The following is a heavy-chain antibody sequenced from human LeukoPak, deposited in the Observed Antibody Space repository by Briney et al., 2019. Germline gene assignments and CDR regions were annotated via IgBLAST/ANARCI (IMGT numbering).Heavy chain of an antibody. CDR1: RFIFENFA. V-gene: IGHV3-30*04. Sequence: GGSLSLSCAASRFIFENFAIHWVRQAPGRGLEWVSVVSFDGTNNFYGDSVKGRFTVSRDHSNNTVFLHMNSLRPDDTAVYFCARDRNVIGADFDSWGQGTLVTVSS. J-gene: IGHJ5*01. D-gene: IGHD4/OR15-4a*01. CDR2: VSFDGTNN. CDR3: ARDRNVIGADFDS.